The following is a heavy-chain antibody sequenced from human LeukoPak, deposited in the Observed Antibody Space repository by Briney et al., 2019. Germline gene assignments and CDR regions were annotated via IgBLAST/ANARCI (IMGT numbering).Heavy chain of an antibody. CDR2: ISSSSSTI. CDR3: ARNYDSSGYSLFSNPPFDY. J-gene: IGHJ4*02. D-gene: IGHD3-22*01. Sequence: GGSLRLSCAASGFTFSSYSMNWVRQAPGKGLEWVSYISSSSSTIYYADSVKGRFTISRDNAKNSLYLQMNSLRAEDTALYYCARNYDSSGYSLFSNPPFDYWGQGTLVTVSS. CDR1: GFTFSSYS. V-gene: IGHV3-48*04.